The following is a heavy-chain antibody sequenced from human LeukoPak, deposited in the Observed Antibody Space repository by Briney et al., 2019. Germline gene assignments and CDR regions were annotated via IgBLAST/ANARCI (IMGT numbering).Heavy chain of an antibody. Sequence: GGSLRLSCAASGFTFSSYWMHRVRQAPGKGLVWVSHINLDGSTTTYADSVKGRFTISRDNAKNTLYLQMNSLRAEDTAVYYCARDLVDYDIMTDYFVNFGMDVWGQGTTVTVSS. J-gene: IGHJ6*02. CDR3: ARDLVDYDIMTDYFVNFGMDV. CDR2: INLDGSTT. CDR1: GFTFSSYW. D-gene: IGHD3-9*01. V-gene: IGHV3-74*01.